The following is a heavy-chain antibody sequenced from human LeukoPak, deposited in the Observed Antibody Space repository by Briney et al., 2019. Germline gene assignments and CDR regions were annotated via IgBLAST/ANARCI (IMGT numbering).Heavy chain of an antibody. CDR3: ARQGGVVTTISL. Sequence: PGGSLRLSCTASGFTLSSYSLNWVRQAPGKGLEWVSYISSSGSNIYYADSVKGRFTISRDNAKNSLSLQMSSLRVEDTAVYYCARQGGVVTTISLWGQGTLVTVSS. J-gene: IGHJ4*02. CDR1: GFTLSSYS. CDR2: ISSSGSNI. V-gene: IGHV3-48*04. D-gene: IGHD5-12*01.